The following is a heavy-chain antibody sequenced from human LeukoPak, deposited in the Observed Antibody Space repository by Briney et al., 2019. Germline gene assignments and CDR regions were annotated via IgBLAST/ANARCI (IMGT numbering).Heavy chain of an antibody. J-gene: IGHJ4*02. CDR3: ARDPPNVEMTTIFASYYFDY. CDR2: INPSGGST. CDR1: GYTFTSYY. Sequence: GASVTVSCKASGYTFTSYYMHWVRQAPGQGLEWMGIINPSGGSTSYTQKFQGRVTMTRDTSTSTVYMELSSLRSEDTAVYYCARDPPNVEMTTIFASYYFDYWGQGTLVTVSS. D-gene: IGHD5-24*01. V-gene: IGHV1-46*01.